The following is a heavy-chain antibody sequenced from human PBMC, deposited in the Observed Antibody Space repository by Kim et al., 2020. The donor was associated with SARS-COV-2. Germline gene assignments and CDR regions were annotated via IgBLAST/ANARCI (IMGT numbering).Heavy chain of an antibody. V-gene: IGHV3-48*02. D-gene: IGHD3-10*01. CDR2: ISSSSTI. J-gene: IGHJ5*02. CDR1: GFTFSSYS. Sequence: LSLTCAASGFTFSSYSMNWVRQAPGKGLEWVSYISSSSTIYYADSVKGRFTISRDNAKNSLYLQMNSLRDEDTAVYYCARDRGRITMVRGVTSWFDPWGQGTLVTVSS. CDR3: ARDRGRITMVRGVTSWFDP.